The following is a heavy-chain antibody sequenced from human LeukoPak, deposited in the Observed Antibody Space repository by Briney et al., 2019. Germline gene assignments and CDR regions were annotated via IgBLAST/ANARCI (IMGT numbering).Heavy chain of an antibody. D-gene: IGHD6-19*01. J-gene: IGHJ4*02. Sequence: GGSLRLSCAASGFTFSSYAMSWVRQAPGKGLEWVSAISGSGGSTYYADSVEGRFTISRDNSKNTLYLQMNSLRAEDTAVYYCARGGSGWYCVDYWGQGTLVTVSS. V-gene: IGHV3-23*01. CDR1: GFTFSSYA. CDR2: ISGSGGST. CDR3: ARGGSGWYCVDY.